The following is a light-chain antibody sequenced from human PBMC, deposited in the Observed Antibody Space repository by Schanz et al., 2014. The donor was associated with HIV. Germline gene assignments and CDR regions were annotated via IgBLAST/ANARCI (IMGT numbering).Light chain of an antibody. Sequence: QSVLTQPPSASGTPGQRVTISCSGSSSSIGFNTINWYQHLPGTAPKLIMYNSYLRPSGVPDRFSGSNSGTSASLAISGLQSEDEADYYCAAWDDGLNGWVFGGGTKVTVL. J-gene: IGLJ3*02. CDR1: SSSIGFNT. V-gene: IGLV1-44*01. CDR3: AAWDDGLNGWV. CDR2: NSY.